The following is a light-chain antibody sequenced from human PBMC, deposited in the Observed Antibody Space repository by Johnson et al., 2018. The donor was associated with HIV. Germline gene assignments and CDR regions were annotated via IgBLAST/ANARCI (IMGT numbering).Light chain of an antibody. J-gene: IGLJ1*01. CDR2: EDN. V-gene: IGLV1-51*02. CDR3: GTWDSSLSAPYV. CDR1: RTNVGNNF. Sequence: QSVLTQPPSVSAAPGQKVTISCSGGRTNVGNNFVSWYQQFPGAAPKLLIYEDNKRPSGIPDRFSGSKSGTSATLGITGLQTGDEADYYCGTWDSSLSAPYVFGTVTKVTVL.